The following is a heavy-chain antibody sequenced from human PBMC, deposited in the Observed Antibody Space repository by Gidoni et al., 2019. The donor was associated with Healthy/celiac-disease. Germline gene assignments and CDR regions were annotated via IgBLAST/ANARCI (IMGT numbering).Heavy chain of an antibody. CDR1: GFPFSSYW. CDR2: IKQDGSEK. J-gene: IGHJ3*02. Sequence: EVQLVESGGGLVQPGGSLRLSCAASGFPFSSYWMSWVRQAPGKGLEWVANIKQDGSEKYYVDSVKGRFTISRDNAKNSLYLQMNSLRAEDTAVYYCARDALRLGELSPGAFDIWGQGTMVTVSS. CDR3: ARDALRLGELSPGAFDI. D-gene: IGHD3-16*02. V-gene: IGHV3-7*01.